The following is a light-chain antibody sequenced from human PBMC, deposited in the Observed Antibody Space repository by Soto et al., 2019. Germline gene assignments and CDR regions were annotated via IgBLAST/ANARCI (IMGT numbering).Light chain of an antibody. CDR3: QQADSFPIT. Sequence: DIQMTQSPSSVSASVGDRVTISCRASEDINSRLAWYQQKPGNAPKLLIYAAFILQSGVPSRFSGYGSGTYFTLSISSRQPEDFATSYSQQADSFPITFGQGTRLEIK. J-gene: IGKJ5*01. CDR2: AAF. V-gene: IGKV1-12*01. CDR1: EDINSR.